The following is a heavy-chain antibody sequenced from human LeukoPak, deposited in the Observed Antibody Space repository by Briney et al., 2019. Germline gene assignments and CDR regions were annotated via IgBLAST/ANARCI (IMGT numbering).Heavy chain of an antibody. CDR2: ISYVGSDK. V-gene: IGHV3-30*18. Sequence: GRSLRLSCAASGLTFSSYGMHGVRQAPGRGGERGAVISYVGSDKYYADSVKGGFTISRANSKHTLSLQMHSLRAEDTAVYYCAKDGSHNGMDVWGQGTTVTASS. CDR1: GLTFSSYG. CDR3: AKDGSHNGMDV. D-gene: IGHD2-2*03. J-gene: IGHJ6*02.